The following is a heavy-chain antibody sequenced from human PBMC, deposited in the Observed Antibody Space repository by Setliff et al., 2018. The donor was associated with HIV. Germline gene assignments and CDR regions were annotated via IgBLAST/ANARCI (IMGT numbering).Heavy chain of an antibody. Sequence: SVKVSFKASGGTFSSYAISWVRQAPGQGLEWMGGIIPIFGTTNYAQKFQGRVTITADEWTSTAYMELSSLRSEDTAVYYCARDPSIAVAGAAVWGQGTTVTVSS. CDR3: ARDPSIAVAGAAV. J-gene: IGHJ6*02. CDR1: GGTFSSYA. V-gene: IGHV1-69*13. CDR2: IIPIFGTT. D-gene: IGHD6-19*01.